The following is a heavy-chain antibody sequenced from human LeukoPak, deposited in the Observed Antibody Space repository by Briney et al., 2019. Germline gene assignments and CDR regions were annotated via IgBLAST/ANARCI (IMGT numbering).Heavy chain of an antibody. D-gene: IGHD3-9*01. CDR2: ISAYNGNT. CDR1: GYTFTSYG. Sequence: ASVKVSCKASGYTFTSYGISWVRQAPGQGLEWMGWISAYNGNTNYAQKLQGRVTMTTDTSTSTAYVELRSLRSDDTAVYYCARDKDLTYFDYWGQGTLVTVSS. V-gene: IGHV1-18*01. J-gene: IGHJ4*02. CDR3: ARDKDLTYFDY.